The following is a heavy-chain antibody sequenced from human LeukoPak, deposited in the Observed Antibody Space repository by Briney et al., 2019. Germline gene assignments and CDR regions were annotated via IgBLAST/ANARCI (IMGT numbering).Heavy chain of an antibody. CDR1: GFHFSNYF. D-gene: IGHD3-16*01. Sequence: GGSLRLPRYASGFHFSNYFVSWIRQAPGKGLEWVSYITNSGRSTNYADAVRGRFTIPRDNAKKSVYLEMTDLRPEDTAVYYCARESSGHYYVFHSWGQGTLVTVSS. V-gene: IGHV3-11*04. CDR3: ARESSGHYYVFHS. CDR2: ITNSGRST. J-gene: IGHJ4*02.